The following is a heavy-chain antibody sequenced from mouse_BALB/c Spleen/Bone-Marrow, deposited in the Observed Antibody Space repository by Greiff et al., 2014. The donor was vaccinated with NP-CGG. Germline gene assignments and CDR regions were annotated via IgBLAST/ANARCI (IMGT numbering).Heavy chain of an antibody. CDR2: IRNKANGYTT. V-gene: IGHV7-3*02. CDR1: GFTFTDYY. Sequence: EVMLVESGGGLVQPGGSLRLSCATSGFTFTDYYMSWVRQPPGKALEWLGFIRNKANGYTTEYSASVKGRFTISRDNSQSILYLQMNTLRAEDSATYYCARDRVVAFYRYFDVWGAGTTVTVSS. D-gene: IGHD1-1*01. J-gene: IGHJ1*01. CDR3: ARDRVVAFYRYFDV.